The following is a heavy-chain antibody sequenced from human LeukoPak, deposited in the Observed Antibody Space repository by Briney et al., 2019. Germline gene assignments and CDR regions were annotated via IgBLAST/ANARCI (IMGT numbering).Heavy chain of an antibody. J-gene: IGHJ4*02. D-gene: IGHD6-19*01. CDR2: IYYSGST. CDR3: ARGGSGWFQDYFDY. V-gene: IGHV4-39*01. CDR1: GGSISSSSYY. Sequence: PSETLSLTCTVSGGSISSSSYYWGWIRQPPGKGLEWIGSIYYSGSTYYNPSLKSRVTISVDTSKNQFSLKLSSVTAADTAVYYCARGGSGWFQDYFDYWGQGTLVTVSS.